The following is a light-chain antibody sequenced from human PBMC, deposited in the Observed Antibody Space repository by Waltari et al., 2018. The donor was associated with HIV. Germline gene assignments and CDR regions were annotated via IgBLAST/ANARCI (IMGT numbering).Light chain of an antibody. J-gene: IGLJ3*02. Sequence: SALPQPPSASGSPGPSVTIPCTATSRAVGASTHISWYQQHPGKAPKRLVYEVTKRPPGVPNRFSGSKSGNTASLTVSGLQAEDEADYYCVSYAGVRDRWVFGGGTKLTVL. CDR2: EVT. CDR3: VSYAGVRDRWV. V-gene: IGLV2-8*01. CDR1: SRAVGASTH.